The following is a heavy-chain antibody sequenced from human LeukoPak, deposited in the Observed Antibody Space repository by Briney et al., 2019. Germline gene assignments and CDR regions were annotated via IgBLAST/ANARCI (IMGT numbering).Heavy chain of an antibody. V-gene: IGHV4-59*08. Sequence: PSETLSLTCTVSGGSISSYYWSWIRQPPGKGLEWIGYMYYSGSTNYNPSLKSRVTISVDTSKNQFSLMLTSVTAADTAVYYCARGIAGTGGPPTLRIDPWGRGTLVTVSS. CDR1: GGSISSYY. CDR2: MYYSGST. CDR3: ARGIAGTGGPPTLRIDP. J-gene: IGHJ5*02. D-gene: IGHD1-20*01.